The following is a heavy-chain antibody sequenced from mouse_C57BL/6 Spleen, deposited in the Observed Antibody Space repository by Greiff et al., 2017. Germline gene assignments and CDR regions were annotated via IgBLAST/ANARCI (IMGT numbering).Heavy chain of an antibody. J-gene: IGHJ1*03. CDR2: IHPNSGST. CDR3: AIFYYGSSNWYFDV. V-gene: IGHV1-64*01. Sequence: VKLQQPGAELVKPGASVKLSCKASGYTFTSYWMHWVKQRPGQGLEWIGMIHPNSGSTNYNEKFKSKATLTVDKSSSTAYMQLSSLTSEDSAVYYCAIFYYGSSNWYFDVWGTGTTVTVSS. CDR1: GYTFTSYW. D-gene: IGHD1-1*01.